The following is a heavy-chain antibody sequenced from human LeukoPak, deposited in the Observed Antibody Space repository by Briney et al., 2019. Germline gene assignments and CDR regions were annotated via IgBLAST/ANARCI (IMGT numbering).Heavy chain of an antibody. D-gene: IGHD3-3*01. CDR1: GGSFSGYC. V-gene: IGHV4-34*01. J-gene: IGHJ3*02. Sequence: SETLSLTCAVYGGSFSGYCWSWIRQPPGKGLEWIGEINHSGSTNYNPSLKSRVTISVDTSKNQFALKLSSVTAADTAVYYCARGPTIFGVVIHQHDAFDIWGQGTIVTVSS. CDR2: INHSGST. CDR3: ARGPTIFGVVIHQHDAFDI.